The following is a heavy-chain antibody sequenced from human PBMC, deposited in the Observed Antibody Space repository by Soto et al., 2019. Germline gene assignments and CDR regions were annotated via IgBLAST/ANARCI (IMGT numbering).Heavy chain of an antibody. CDR1: GDSVSSGNYY. D-gene: IGHD3-10*01. CDR3: ARAGSTADC. CDR2: IYYSGST. Sequence: QVQLQESGPGLVKPSETLSLTCTVSGDSVSSGNYYWTWIRQPPGKGLEWIGHIYYSGSTNYNSSLKSRLTISIDTSKIQFSLKVRSVTAADTAVYYCARAGSTADCWGQGTLVTVSS. V-gene: IGHV4-61*01. J-gene: IGHJ4*02.